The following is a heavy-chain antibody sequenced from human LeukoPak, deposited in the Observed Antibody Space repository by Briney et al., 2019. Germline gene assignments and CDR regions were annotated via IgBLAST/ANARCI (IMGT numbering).Heavy chain of an antibody. CDR3: ATDRTSYYDFWSGNFDY. D-gene: IGHD3-3*01. Sequence: ASVKVSCKASGYTFTSYGISWVRQAPGKGLEWMGGFDPEDGETIYAQKFQGRVTMTEDTSTDTAYRELSSLRSEDTAVYYCATDRTSYYDFWSGNFDYWGQGTLVTVSS. CDR2: FDPEDGET. V-gene: IGHV1-24*01. CDR1: GYTFTSYG. J-gene: IGHJ4*02.